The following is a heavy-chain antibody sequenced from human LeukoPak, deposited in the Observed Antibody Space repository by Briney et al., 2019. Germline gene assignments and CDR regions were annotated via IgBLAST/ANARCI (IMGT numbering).Heavy chain of an antibody. V-gene: IGHV3-30*02. CDR1: GFTFSSYG. CDR3: AKGIVVAVPYGGHAFDI. CDR2: IRYDGSNK. D-gene: IGHD6-19*01. Sequence: GGSLRLSCAASGFTFSSYGMHWVSQAPGKGLEWVAFIRYDGSNKYYADSVKGRFTISRDNSKNTLYLQMNSLRAEDTAVYYCAKGIVVAVPYGGHAFDIWGQGTMVTVSS. J-gene: IGHJ3*02.